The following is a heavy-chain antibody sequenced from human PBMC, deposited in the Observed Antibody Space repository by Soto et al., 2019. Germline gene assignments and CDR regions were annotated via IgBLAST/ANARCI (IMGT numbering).Heavy chain of an antibody. CDR2: IIPIFGIP. D-gene: IGHD2-2*01. CDR1: GCTFSRYS. J-gene: IGHJ6*02. CDR3: AREDRDRETGLVPAAIDGMDV. V-gene: IGHV1-69*13. Sequence: ASVKVSCKASGCTFSRYSITWVRQAPGHGLEWIGRIIPIFGIPTYAQKFQGRVTFTADESTSTAYMELSSLRSDDTAVYYCAREDRDRETGLVPAAIDGMDVWGQGTTVTVSS.